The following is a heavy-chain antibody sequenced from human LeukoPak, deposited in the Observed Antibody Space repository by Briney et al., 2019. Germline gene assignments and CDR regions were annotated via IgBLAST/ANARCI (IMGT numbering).Heavy chain of an antibody. D-gene: IGHD3-10*01. V-gene: IGHV1-69*01. Sequence: AVKVSCKHCRGSFSSYAISWVRPAPGQGGEWMGGIIPIFGTANYAQKLQGTVTITADESTGTAYMERSSLRSEDTAVCDCAREWREYGSGSSQYYFDYWGQGTLVTVSS. CDR1: RGSFSSYA. J-gene: IGHJ4*02. CDR3: AREWREYGSGSSQYYFDY. CDR2: IIPIFGTA.